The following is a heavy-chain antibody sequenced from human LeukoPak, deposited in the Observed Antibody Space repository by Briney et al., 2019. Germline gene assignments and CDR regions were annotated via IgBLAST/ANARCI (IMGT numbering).Heavy chain of an antibody. CDR2: ISGSGGST. J-gene: IGHJ4*02. Sequence: GGSLRLSCAASGFTFSSYAMSWVRQAPGKGLEWVSAISGSGGSTYYADPVKGRFTISRDNSKNTLYLQMNSLRAEDTAVYYCAKDSPGYSSSWPRIFDYWGQGTLVTVSS. CDR1: GFTFSSYA. V-gene: IGHV3-23*01. CDR3: AKDSPGYSSSWPRIFDY. D-gene: IGHD6-13*01.